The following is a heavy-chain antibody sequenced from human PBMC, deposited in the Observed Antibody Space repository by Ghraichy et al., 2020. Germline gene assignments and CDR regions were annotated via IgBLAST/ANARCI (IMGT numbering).Heavy chain of an antibody. CDR1: GGSFSGYY. Sequence: SETLSLTCAVYGGSFSGYYWSWIRQPPGKGLEWIGEINHSGSTNYNPSLKSRVTISVDTSKNQFSLKLSSVTAADTAVYYCARVLAVVTHDYWGQGTLVTVSS. CDR2: INHSGST. D-gene: IGHD4-23*01. V-gene: IGHV4-34*01. J-gene: IGHJ4*02. CDR3: ARVLAVVTHDY.